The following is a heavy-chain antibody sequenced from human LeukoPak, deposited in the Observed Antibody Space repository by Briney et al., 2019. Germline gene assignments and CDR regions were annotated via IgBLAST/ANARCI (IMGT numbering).Heavy chain of an antibody. Sequence: GASVKVSCKASGGTFSSYAISWVRQAPGQGLEWMGIISPSGGSTTYAQKFQGRVTMTRDTSTSTVYMDLSSLRSDDTAVYYCARDVASHMGLANYFDYWGQGALVIVSS. V-gene: IGHV1-46*01. CDR1: GGTFSSYA. CDR3: ARDVASHMGLANYFDY. CDR2: ISPSGGST. D-gene: IGHD2-2*01. J-gene: IGHJ4*02.